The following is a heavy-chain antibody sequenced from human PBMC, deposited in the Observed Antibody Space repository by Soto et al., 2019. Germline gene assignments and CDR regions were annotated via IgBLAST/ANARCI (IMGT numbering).Heavy chain of an antibody. V-gene: IGHV1-18*01. Sequence: QVQLVQSGAEVKKPGASVKVSCRSSGYTFTNFGFSWVRQAPGQGLEWMGWISAYNGHTTYAQKVHGRVTMTTDTSPSTAYMELRSLTSDDTAVYYCASGTTVWFPFDYWGQVTLVIVSS. D-gene: IGHD3-10*01. J-gene: IGHJ4*02. CDR1: GYTFTNFG. CDR3: ASGTTVWFPFDY. CDR2: ISAYNGHT.